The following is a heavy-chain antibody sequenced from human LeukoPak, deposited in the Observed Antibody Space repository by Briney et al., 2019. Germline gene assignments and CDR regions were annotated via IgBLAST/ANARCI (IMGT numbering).Heavy chain of an antibody. Sequence: SETRSLTCTVSSGSISSGTYYWIWIRQHPGKGLECIGYICYGGSTYYRPSLKSRGTISADTSKNQFSLKVNSVTAADTAVYYCARDIYGSGYGFFDYWGQGTLVTVSS. CDR2: ICYGGST. D-gene: IGHD3-10*01. CDR1: SGSISSGTYY. V-gene: IGHV4-31*03. J-gene: IGHJ4*02. CDR3: ARDIYGSGYGFFDY.